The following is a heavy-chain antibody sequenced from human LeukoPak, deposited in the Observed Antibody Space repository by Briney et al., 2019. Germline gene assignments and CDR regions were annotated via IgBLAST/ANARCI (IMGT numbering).Heavy chain of an antibody. CDR3: ATPRGYSSSWWGDRDY. V-gene: IGHV3-23*01. CDR2: ISGSGGST. D-gene: IGHD6-13*01. J-gene: IGHJ4*02. CDR1: GFTFSSYA. Sequence: GGSLRLSCAASGFTFSSYAMSWVRQAPGKGLEWVSAISGSGGSTYYADSVKGRFTISRDNSKNTLYLQMNSLRAEDTAVYYCATPRGYSSSWWGDRDYWGQGTLVTVSS.